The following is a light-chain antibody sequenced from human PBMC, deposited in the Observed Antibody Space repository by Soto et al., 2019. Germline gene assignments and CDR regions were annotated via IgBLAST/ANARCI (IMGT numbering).Light chain of an antibody. Sequence: IQLTQSPSFLSASVGDRVTITCRASQGITSYLAWYQQKPGKAPKLLIYAASTLQSGVPSRFSGSGSGTELTLTISSLQPDDFATYYCQQYNSYWTFGQGTKVDIK. J-gene: IGKJ1*01. CDR2: AAS. V-gene: IGKV1-9*01. CDR3: QQYNSYWT. CDR1: QGITSY.